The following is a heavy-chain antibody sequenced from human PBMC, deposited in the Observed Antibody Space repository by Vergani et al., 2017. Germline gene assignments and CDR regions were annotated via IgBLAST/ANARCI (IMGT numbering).Heavy chain of an antibody. Sequence: QVQLVQSGAEVKKPGSSVKVSCKASGGTFSSYAISWVRQAPGQGLEWMGRIIPIFGTANYAQKFQGRVTITADESTSTAYMELSSLRSDDTAVYYCARVPRGYSYGLRWFDPWGQGTLVTVSS. CDR1: GGTFSSYA. V-gene: IGHV1-69*18. CDR2: IIPIFGTA. J-gene: IGHJ5*02. CDR3: ARVPRGYSYGLRWFDP. D-gene: IGHD5-18*01.